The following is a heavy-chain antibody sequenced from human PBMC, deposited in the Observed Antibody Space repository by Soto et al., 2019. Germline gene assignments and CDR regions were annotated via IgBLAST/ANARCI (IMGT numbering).Heavy chain of an antibody. CDR2: ICVDNGAT. CDR3: ARRGPQYMDV. J-gene: IGHJ6*04. CDR1: GYTSVREG. D-gene: IGHD3-10*01. V-gene: IGHV1-18*01. Sequence: QDQLVKSGLGVKNPGASVKLSGNTSGYTSVREGFGWFRQAPGQGPEWMGWICVDNGATNYARKFQGRVTLTIDRPTSTGYMELRSLRSDDTAVYFCARRGPQYMDVWGKGTTVTVSS.